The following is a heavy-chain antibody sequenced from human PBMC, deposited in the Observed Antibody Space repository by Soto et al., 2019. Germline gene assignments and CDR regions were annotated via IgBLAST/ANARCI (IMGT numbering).Heavy chain of an antibody. J-gene: IGHJ4*02. V-gene: IGHV3-33*01. D-gene: IGHD2-15*01. Sequence: PGGSLRLSCAASGSTFSSYGMHWVRQAPGKGLEWVAVIWYDGSNKYYADSVRGRFTISRDNSKNTLYLQMNSLRAEDTAVYYCAREAYCSGGSCYAFDYWGQGTLVTVSS. CDR3: AREAYCSGGSCYAFDY. CDR1: GSTFSSYG. CDR2: IWYDGSNK.